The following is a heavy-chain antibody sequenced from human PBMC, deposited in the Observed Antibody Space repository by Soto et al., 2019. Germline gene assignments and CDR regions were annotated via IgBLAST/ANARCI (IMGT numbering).Heavy chain of an antibody. Sequence: SETLSLTCAVYGGSFSGYYWSWIRQPPGKGLEWIGEINHSGSTNYNPSLKSRVTISVDTSKNQFSLKLSSVTAADTAVYYCAWKGLSTKGGNWFDPWGQGTLVTRSS. V-gene: IGHV4-34*01. CDR1: GGSFSGYY. CDR2: INHSGST. D-gene: IGHD2-2*01. J-gene: IGHJ5*02. CDR3: AWKGLSTKGGNWFDP.